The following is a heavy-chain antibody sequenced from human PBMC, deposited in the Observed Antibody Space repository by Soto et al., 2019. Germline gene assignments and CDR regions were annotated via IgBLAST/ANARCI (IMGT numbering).Heavy chain of an antibody. Sequence: RGESLKISCKGSGYSFITYWITWVRQMPGKGLEWLGRIDPSDSYTKYSPSFQGHVTISADKSINTAYLQWSSLKAPDTAIYYCARQDRHDAFDIWGQGTMVTVSS. CDR2: IDPSDSYT. J-gene: IGHJ3*02. CDR3: ARQDRHDAFDI. V-gene: IGHV5-10-1*01. CDR1: GYSFITYW.